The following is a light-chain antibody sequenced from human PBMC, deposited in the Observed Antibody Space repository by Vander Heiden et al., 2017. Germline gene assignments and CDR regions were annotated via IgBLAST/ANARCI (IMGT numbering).Light chain of an antibody. Sequence: QSTLTQPPSASGSPGHSLTISCTGTSSDVGGYNYVDWCQQHQGKAPNRMIYEVTKRPSGVPDRFSGSKSGNTASLTVSGLQAEDEADYYCSSYAGSNNLGVFGTGTKVTVL. CDR2: EVT. V-gene: IGLV2-8*01. J-gene: IGLJ1*01. CDR3: SSYAGSNNLGV. CDR1: SSDVGGYNY.